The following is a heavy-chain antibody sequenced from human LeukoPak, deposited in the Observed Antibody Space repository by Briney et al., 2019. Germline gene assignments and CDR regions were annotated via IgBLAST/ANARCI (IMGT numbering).Heavy chain of an antibody. V-gene: IGHV3-33*08. Sequence: GGSLRLSCAASGFTFSSYGMHWVRQAPGKGLEWVAFIWCGGSNKYYADSVKGRFTISRDNSKNTLYLQMNSLRAEDTALYYCARESRGYDSGGADCWGEGTLGSVSS. CDR2: IWCGGSNK. CDR1: GFTFSSYG. D-gene: IGHD5-12*01. CDR3: ARESRGYDSGGADC. J-gene: IGHJ4*02.